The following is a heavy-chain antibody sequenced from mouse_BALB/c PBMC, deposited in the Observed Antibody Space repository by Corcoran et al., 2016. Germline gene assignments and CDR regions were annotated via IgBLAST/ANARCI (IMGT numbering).Heavy chain of an antibody. CDR3: ARWDWYFDV. V-gene: IGHV14-3*02. CDR2: IDPANGNT. CDR1: GFNIKDTY. Sequence: EVQLQQSGAELVKPGASVKLSCTASGFNIKDTYMHWVKQRPEQGLEWIGRIDPANGNTKYDPKFQGKATITADTSSNTADLQLSSLTSEDPAVYYCARWDWYFDVWGAGTTVTVSS. J-gene: IGHJ1*01.